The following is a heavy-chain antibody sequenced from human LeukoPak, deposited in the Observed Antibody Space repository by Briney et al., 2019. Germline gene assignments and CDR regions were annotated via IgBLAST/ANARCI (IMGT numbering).Heavy chain of an antibody. Sequence: SETLSLTCAVYGGSFSGYYWSWIRQPPGKGLEWIGEINHSGSTNYNPSLKSRVTTSVDTSNNQFSLRATSVTAADTAVYYCARWVSSNRNWFDPWGQGTLVIVSS. J-gene: IGHJ5*02. D-gene: IGHD6-13*01. CDR2: INHSGST. CDR3: ARWVSSNRNWFDP. CDR1: GGSFSGYY. V-gene: IGHV4-34*01.